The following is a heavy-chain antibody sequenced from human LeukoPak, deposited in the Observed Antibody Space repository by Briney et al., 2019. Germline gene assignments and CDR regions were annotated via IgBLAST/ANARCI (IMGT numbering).Heavy chain of an antibody. CDR1: GFTFSSYA. CDR2: ISGSGGNT. V-gene: IGHV3-23*01. D-gene: IGHD1-26*01. Sequence: GGSLRLSCAASGFTFSSYAMSWVRQAPGKGLGWVSVISGSGGNTYYADSVKGRFTISRDNSKNTLYLQMNSLRAEDTAVYYCAKVRGGSYHPFFDYWGQGTLVTVSS. CDR3: AKVRGGSYHPFFDY. J-gene: IGHJ4*02.